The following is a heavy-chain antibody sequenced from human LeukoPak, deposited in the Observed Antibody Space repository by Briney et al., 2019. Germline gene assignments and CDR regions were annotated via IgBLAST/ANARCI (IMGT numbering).Heavy chain of an antibody. CDR3: ARRGYCSSTSCYEYWFDP. D-gene: IGHD2-2*01. CDR2: IYYSGST. J-gene: IGHJ5*02. Sequence: SETLSLTCTVSGGSISSSSYYWGWIRQPPGKGLEWIGIIYYSGSTYYNPSLKSRLTISVNTSKNQFSLKLSSVTATDTAVYYCARRGYCSSTSCYEYWFDPWGQGTLVTVSS. V-gene: IGHV4-39*01. CDR1: GGSISSSSYY.